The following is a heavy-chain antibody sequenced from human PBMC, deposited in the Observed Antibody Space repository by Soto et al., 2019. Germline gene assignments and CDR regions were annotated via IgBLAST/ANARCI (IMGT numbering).Heavy chain of an antibody. Sequence: SETLSLTCTVSGASVNNYYWSWIRQPAGGGLEWIGRVLTNGGANYNPSLKSRVTMSVDTSKNQFSLNLGSVTAADTAVYFCARDFTTNYYNYGLDVWGQGTTVTVSS. J-gene: IGHJ6*02. CDR2: VLTNGGA. V-gene: IGHV4-4*07. CDR3: ARDFTTNYYNYGLDV. CDR1: GASVNNYY.